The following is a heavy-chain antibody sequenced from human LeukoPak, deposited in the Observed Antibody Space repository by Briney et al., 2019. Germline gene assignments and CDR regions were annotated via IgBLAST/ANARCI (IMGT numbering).Heavy chain of an antibody. CDR3: ARDTMIRGIKPLYMDV. Sequence: GGSLRLSCAASGFTFSSYAMSWVRQAPGKGLEWVSVIYSGGTTYYANSVKGRFTISRDNSKNTVYLQMKSLRVEDTAVYYCARDTMIRGIKPLYMDVWGKGTTVSVSS. D-gene: IGHD3-10*01. CDR1: GFTFSSYA. J-gene: IGHJ6*03. CDR2: IYSGGTT. V-gene: IGHV3-66*01.